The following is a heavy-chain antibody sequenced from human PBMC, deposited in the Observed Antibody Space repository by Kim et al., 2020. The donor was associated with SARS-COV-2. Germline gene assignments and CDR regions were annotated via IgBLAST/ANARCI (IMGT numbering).Heavy chain of an antibody. Sequence: SETLSLTCAVYGGSFSGYYWSWIRQPPGKGLEWIGEINHSGSTNYNPSLKSRVTISVDTSKNQFSLKLSSVTAADTAVYYCARDYGGNTRPFDYWGQGTLVTVSS. CDR1: GGSFSGYY. D-gene: IGHD4-17*01. CDR2: INHSGST. CDR3: ARDYGGNTRPFDY. J-gene: IGHJ4*02. V-gene: IGHV4-34*01.